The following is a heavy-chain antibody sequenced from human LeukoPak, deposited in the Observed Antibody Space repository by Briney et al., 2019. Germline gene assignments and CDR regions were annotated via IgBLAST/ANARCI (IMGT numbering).Heavy chain of an antibody. CDR1: GGTFSSYA. D-gene: IGHD5-24*01. Sequence: ASVKASCKASGGTFSSYAISWVRQAPGQGLEWMGRIIPILGIANYAQKFQGRVTITADKSTSTAYMELSSLRSEDTAVYYCARDVRHLEMANLWGQGTLVTVSS. J-gene: IGHJ4*02. CDR2: IIPILGIA. V-gene: IGHV1-69*04. CDR3: ARDVRHLEMANL.